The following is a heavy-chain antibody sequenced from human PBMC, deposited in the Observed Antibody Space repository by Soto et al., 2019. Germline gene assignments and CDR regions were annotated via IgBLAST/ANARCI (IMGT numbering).Heavy chain of an antibody. V-gene: IGHV1-69*13. CDR3: AKCSTSCYAGNNWFDP. CDR1: GGTFSSYA. CDR2: IIPIFGTA. Sequence: SVKVSCKASGGTFSSYAISWVRQAPGQGLEWMGGIIPIFGTANYAQKFQGRVTITADESTSTAYMELSSLRSEDTAVYYCAKCSTSCYAGNNWFDPWGQGTLVTVSS. J-gene: IGHJ5*02. D-gene: IGHD2-2*01.